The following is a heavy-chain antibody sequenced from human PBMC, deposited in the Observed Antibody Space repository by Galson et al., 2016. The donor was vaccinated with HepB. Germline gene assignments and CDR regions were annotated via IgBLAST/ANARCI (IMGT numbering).Heavy chain of an antibody. CDR3: ARAGSSWHFDY. V-gene: IGHV4-61*08. J-gene: IGHJ4*02. Sequence: ETLSLTCTVSGGSISSGDYYWNWIRQPPGKGLEWIGYIYYSGSTNYNPSLKSRVTISVDASKNQFSLKLSSVTAADTAVYYCARAGSSWHFDYWGQGTLVTVSS. CDR2: IYYSGST. CDR1: GGSISSGDYY. D-gene: IGHD6-13*01.